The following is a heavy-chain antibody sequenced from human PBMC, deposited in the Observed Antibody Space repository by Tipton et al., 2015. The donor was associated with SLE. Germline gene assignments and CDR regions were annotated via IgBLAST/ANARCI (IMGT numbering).Heavy chain of an antibody. D-gene: IGHD2/OR15-2a*01. CDR1: GFNVISNY. J-gene: IGHJ6*02. V-gene: IGHV3-53*05. CDR3: AGNPGQDYFTGMDV. CDR2: IYSGDISNSGDT. Sequence: GSLRLSCAASGFNVISNYMTWVRQAPGKGLEWVSIIYSGDISNSGDTYYADSVKGRFTISRDNSKNTLYLQMNNLRAEDTAVYYCAGNPGQDYFTGMDVWGQGTTVTVSS.